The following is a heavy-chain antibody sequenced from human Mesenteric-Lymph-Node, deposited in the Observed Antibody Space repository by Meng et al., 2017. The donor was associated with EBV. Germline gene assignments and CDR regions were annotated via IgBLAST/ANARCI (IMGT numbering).Heavy chain of an antibody. D-gene: IGHD2-8*02. Sequence: VQVPDSGWLMPSRKRSLTRAVSGDSISLSNWWICVRQPPGKRVQWIVEIFPRGRHNYNQVHTSTVTITVDKYKNQSSLYLRTVSAADTAVYYCERESHYATGGPQFDRWGQGTLVTVSS. CDR3: ERESHYATGGPQFDR. J-gene: IGHJ5*02. V-gene: IGHV4-4*02. CDR2: IFPRGRH. CDR1: GDSISLSNW.